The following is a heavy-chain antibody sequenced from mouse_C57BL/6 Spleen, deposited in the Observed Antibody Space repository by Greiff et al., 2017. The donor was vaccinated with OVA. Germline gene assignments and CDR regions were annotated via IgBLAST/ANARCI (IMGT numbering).Heavy chain of an antibody. V-gene: IGHV1-20*01. D-gene: IGHD2-4*01. CDR1: GYSFTGYF. Sequence: VQLQQSGPELVKPGDSVKISCKASGYSFTGYFMNWVMQSHGKSLEWIGRINPYNGDTFYNQKFKGKATLTVDKSSSTAHMELRSLTSEDSAVYYCARGDYDVGWYFDVWGTGTTVTVSS. CDR3: ARGDYDVGWYFDV. J-gene: IGHJ1*03. CDR2: INPYNGDT.